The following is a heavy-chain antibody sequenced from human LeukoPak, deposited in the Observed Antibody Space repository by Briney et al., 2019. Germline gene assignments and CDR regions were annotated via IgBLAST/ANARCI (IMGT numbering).Heavy chain of an antibody. CDR3: ASPYSTRAFDI. CDR2: IYSGGST. Sequence: QSGGSLRLSCAASGFIVSTNYMSWVRQAPGKGLEWVSVIYSGGSTFYADSVKGRFSISRDNSKNTVFLQMNSLRAEDTAVYYCASPYSTRAFDIWGQGTLVTVSS. V-gene: IGHV3-53*01. J-gene: IGHJ3*02. D-gene: IGHD2-2*01. CDR1: GFIVSTNY.